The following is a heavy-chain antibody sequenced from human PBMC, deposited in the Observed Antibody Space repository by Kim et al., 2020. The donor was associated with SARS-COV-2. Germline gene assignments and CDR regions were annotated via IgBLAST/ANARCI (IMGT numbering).Heavy chain of an antibody. CDR1: GYTFTSYG. V-gene: IGHV1-18*04. CDR2: ISAYNGNT. J-gene: IGHJ6*02. CDR3: AREVRGGYDILTGYYRNYYAMDV. Sequence: ASVKVSCKASGYTFTSYGISWVRQAPGQGLEWMGWISAYNGNTNYAQKLQGRVTMTTDTSTSTAYMELRSLRSDDKAVYYCAREVRGGYDILTGYYRNYYAMDVWGQGTTVTVSS. D-gene: IGHD3-9*01.